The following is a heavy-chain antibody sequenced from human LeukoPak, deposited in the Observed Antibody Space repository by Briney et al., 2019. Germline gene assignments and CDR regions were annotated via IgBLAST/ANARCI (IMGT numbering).Heavy chain of an antibody. J-gene: IGHJ6*03. V-gene: IGHV3-43D*03. Sequence: GGSLRLSCAASGFTFDYAMHWVRQAPGKGLEWVSLISWDGGSTYYADSVKGRFTISRDNAKNPLYLQMNSLRAEDTAVYYCARDRRGVGYRPQYYYYYYMDVWGKGTTVTVSS. CDR2: ISWDGGST. CDR1: GFTFDYA. D-gene: IGHD5-24*01. CDR3: ARDRRGVGYRPQYYYYYYMDV.